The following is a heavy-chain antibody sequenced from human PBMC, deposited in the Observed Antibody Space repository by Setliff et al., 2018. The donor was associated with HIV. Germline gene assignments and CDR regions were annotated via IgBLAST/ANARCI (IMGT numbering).Heavy chain of an antibody. V-gene: IGHV4-39*07. CDR3: ARLRITMIMMLNYFDY. CDR1: GGSISSTSYY. CDR2: ISSSGST. J-gene: IGHJ4*02. Sequence: SETLSLTCTVSGGSISSTSYYWGWIRQPPGTGLEWIGSISSSGSTNCNPSLKSRVTMSVDTSKNQFSLRLTSVTAADTAVYFCARLRITMIMMLNYFDYWGQGTLVTVSS. D-gene: IGHD3-22*01.